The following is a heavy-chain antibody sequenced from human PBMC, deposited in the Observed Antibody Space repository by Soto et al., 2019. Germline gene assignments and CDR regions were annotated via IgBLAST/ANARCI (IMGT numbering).Heavy chain of an antibody. D-gene: IGHD6-19*01. CDR3: AKGGLSGSSGWYSEYYYCYYGMDV. CDR1: GFTFSSYA. J-gene: IGHJ6*02. V-gene: IGHV3-23*01. CDR2: ISGSGGST. Sequence: EVQLLESGGGLVQPGGSLRLSCAASGFTFSSYAMSWVRQAPGKGLEWVSAISGSGGSTYYADSAKGRFTISRDNSKNTLYLQMNSLRAEDTAVYYCAKGGLSGSSGWYSEYYYCYYGMDVWGQGTTVTVSS.